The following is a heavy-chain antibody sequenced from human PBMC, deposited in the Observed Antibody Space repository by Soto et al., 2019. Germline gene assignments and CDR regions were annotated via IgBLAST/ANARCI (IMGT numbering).Heavy chain of an antibody. CDR2: ISGDGVIT. J-gene: IGHJ4*02. CDR1: GFTFSSFA. CDR3: TKAGEVFGSDDY. D-gene: IGHD3-10*01. Sequence: DVQVLESGGGLVQPGESLRLSCAASGFTFSSFALNWVRQAPGKGLEWVSGISGDGVITYYADSVRGRFTISRHNSKNTLFLQMNNLRAEDTGIYYCTKAGEVFGSDDYWGRGTLVTVSS. V-gene: IGHV3-23*01.